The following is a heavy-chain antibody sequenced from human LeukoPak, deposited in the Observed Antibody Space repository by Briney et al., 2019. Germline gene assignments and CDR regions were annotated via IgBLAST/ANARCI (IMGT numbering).Heavy chain of an antibody. Sequence: QTGGSLRLSCAASRFTFNSYAMSWVRQAPGKGLEWVSSINYNGGSTYYADSVKGRFTISRDNSKNMLYLQLNSLRAEDTAVYYCAKPPMAAPARGFFDYWGQGTLVTVSS. V-gene: IGHV3-23*01. CDR1: RFTFNSYA. D-gene: IGHD3-10*01. J-gene: IGHJ4*02. CDR3: AKPPMAAPARGFFDY. CDR2: INYNGGST.